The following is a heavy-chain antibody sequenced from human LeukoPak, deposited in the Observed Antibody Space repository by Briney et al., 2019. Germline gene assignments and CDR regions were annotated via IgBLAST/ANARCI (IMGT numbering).Heavy chain of an antibody. CDR2: IIPIFGTA. CDR3: ARGYYYDSSGYYGFDY. V-gene: IGHV1-69*05. D-gene: IGHD3-22*01. J-gene: IGHJ4*02. CDR1: GGTFSSYA. Sequence: SVKVSCKASGGTFSSYAISWVRQAPEQGLEWMGGIIPIFGTANYAQKFQGRVTITTDESTSTAYMELSSLRSEDTAVYYCARGYYYDSSGYYGFDYWGQGTLVTVSS.